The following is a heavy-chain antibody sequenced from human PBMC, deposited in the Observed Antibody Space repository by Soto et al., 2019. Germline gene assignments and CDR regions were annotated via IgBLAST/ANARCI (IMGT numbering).Heavy chain of an antibody. CDR2: IIPIFGTA. Sequence: QVQLVQSGAEVKKPGSSVKVSCKASGGTFSSYAISWVRQAPGQGLEWMGGIIPIFGTANYAQKFQGRVTITADESTSTDYMELSSLRSEDTAVYYCATTWGLEMATIPYYGMDVWGQGTTVTVSS. J-gene: IGHJ6*02. CDR3: ATTWGLEMATIPYYGMDV. V-gene: IGHV1-69*12. D-gene: IGHD5-12*01. CDR1: GGTFSSYA.